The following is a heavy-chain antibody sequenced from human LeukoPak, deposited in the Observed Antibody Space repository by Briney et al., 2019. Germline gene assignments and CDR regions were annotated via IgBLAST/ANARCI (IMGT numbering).Heavy chain of an antibody. D-gene: IGHD3-9*01. CDR3: SRAQTYYDILTGYYNNWFDP. J-gene: IGHJ5*02. V-gene: IGHV4-31*03. Sequence: TLSLTCTVSGGSISSGGYYWSWIRQHPGKGLEWIGYIYCSGSTYYNPSLKSRVTISVDTSKNQFSLKLSSVTAADTAVYYCSRAQTYYDILTGYYNNWFDPWGQGTLVTVSS. CDR1: GGSISSGGYY. CDR2: IYCSGST.